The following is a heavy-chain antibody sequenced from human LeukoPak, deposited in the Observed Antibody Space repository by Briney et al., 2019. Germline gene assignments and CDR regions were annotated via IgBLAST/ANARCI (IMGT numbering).Heavy chain of an antibody. Sequence: GGSLRLSCAASGFTFSRYGMHWVRQAPGKGLEWVAVISYDGSNKYYADSVKGRFTISRDNSKNTLYLQMNSLRAEDTAVYYCAREVGASEFDYWGQGTLVTVSS. CDR1: GFTFSRYG. CDR3: AREVGASEFDY. D-gene: IGHD1-26*01. J-gene: IGHJ4*02. CDR2: ISYDGSNK. V-gene: IGHV3-30*12.